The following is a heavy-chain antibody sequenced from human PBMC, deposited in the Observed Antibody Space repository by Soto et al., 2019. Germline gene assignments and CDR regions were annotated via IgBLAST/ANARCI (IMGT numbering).Heavy chain of an antibody. CDR2: IDPSDSYT. J-gene: IGHJ6*02. V-gene: IGHV5-10-1*01. D-gene: IGHD6-19*01. CDR1: GYSFTSYW. Sequence: PGESLKISCKGSGYSFTSYWISWVRQMPGKGLEWMGRIDPSDSYTNYSPSFQGHVTISADKSISTAYLQWSSLKASDTAMCYCARHPKIAVAGHYYYYGMDVWGQGTTVTV. CDR3: ARHPKIAVAGHYYYYGMDV.